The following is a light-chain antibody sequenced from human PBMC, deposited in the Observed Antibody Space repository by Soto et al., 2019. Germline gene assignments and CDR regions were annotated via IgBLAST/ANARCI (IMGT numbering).Light chain of an antibody. Sequence: QSALTQPASVSGSPGQSITISCTGTSSXFGGYNYVSWYQQHPGKAPKLMIYDXXXXPSGXSNRFSGSKSGNTASLTISGLQAEDEADYYCSSYTSSSTLYVFGTGTKVTVL. CDR3: SSYTSSSTLYV. CDR2: DXX. CDR1: SSXFGGYNY. V-gene: IGLV2-14*01. J-gene: IGLJ1*01.